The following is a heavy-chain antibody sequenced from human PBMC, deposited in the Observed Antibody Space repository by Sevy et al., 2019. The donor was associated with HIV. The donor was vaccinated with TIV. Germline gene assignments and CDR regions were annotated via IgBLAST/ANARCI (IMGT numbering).Heavy chain of an antibody. CDR2: IYYNGHI. CDR1: GGSITSLY. J-gene: IGHJ4*02. D-gene: IGHD1-26*01. V-gene: IGHV4-59*08. CDR3: AGENAWGRGYS. Sequence: SETLSLTCTVSGGSITSLYWNWIRQPPGKGLEWIANIYYNGHIKYNPSLKSRVTLSLDTSKNQFYLRLSSVTAADTAMYYCAGENAWGRGYSWGQGTLVTVSS.